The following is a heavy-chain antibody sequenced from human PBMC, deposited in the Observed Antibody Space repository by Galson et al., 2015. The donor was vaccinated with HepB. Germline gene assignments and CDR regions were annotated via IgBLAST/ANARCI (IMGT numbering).Heavy chain of an antibody. V-gene: IGHV3-23*01. CDR1: GFTFRNYA. D-gene: IGHD6-19*01. CDR2: ITPSGDNT. Sequence: RLSCAASGFTFRNYAMSWVRQAPGKGLEWVSAITPSGDNTYSADSMKGRFFISRDNSQNTLFLQMNSLRADDTAIYFCAKVFPEKTDGWYRQALYYFDSWGQGTRVTVSS. J-gene: IGHJ4*02. CDR3: AKVFPEKTDGWYRQALYYFDS.